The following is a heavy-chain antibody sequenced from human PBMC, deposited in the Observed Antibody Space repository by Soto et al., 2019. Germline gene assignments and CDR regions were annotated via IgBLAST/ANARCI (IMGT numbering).Heavy chain of an antibody. V-gene: IGHV1-18*04. Sequence: GASVKVSCKASGYTFTSYGISWVRQAPGQGLEWMGWISAYNGNTNYAQKLQGRVTMTTDTSTSTAYMDLSSLRSEDTAVYYCARGRFTTVTTWWYFDYWGQGALVTVSS. CDR3: ARGRFTTVTTWWYFDY. D-gene: IGHD4-17*01. CDR1: GYTFTSYG. CDR2: ISAYNGNT. J-gene: IGHJ4*02.